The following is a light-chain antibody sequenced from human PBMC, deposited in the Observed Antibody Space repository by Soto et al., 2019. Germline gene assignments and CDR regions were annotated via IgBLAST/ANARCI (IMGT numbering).Light chain of an antibody. CDR3: QQYNTWSSIT. CDR2: GTS. J-gene: IGKJ5*01. Sequence: EIVMTQSAAILSVSPGERVTLSYRASQSISSNLAWYQQKPGQAPSLLMYGTSTRATGIPARFSGSGSGTEFTLTISSLQSEDFAVYYCQQYNTWSSITFGQGTRLEIK. CDR1: QSISSN. V-gene: IGKV3-15*01.